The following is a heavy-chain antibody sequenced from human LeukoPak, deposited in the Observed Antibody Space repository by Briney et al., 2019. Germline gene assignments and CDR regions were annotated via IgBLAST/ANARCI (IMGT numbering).Heavy chain of an antibody. J-gene: IGHJ3*02. D-gene: IGHD3-22*01. CDR2: ISPNSGGT. CDR3: ARDPNPIMIVVNYAFDI. V-gene: IGHV1-2*02. Sequence: ASVKVSCKASGYTFTGYHIHWVRQAPGQGLEWMGRISPNSGGTNLTQKFQGRVTMTRDTSISTAYMELSRLRSDDTAVYYCARDPNPIMIVVNYAFDIWGQGTMVTVSS. CDR1: GYTFTGYH.